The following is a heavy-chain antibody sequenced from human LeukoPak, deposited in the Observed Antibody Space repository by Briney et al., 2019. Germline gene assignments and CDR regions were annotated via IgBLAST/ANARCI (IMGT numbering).Heavy chain of an antibody. CDR1: GDSISSGDYY. D-gene: IGHD5/OR15-5a*01. V-gene: IGHV4-61*02. CDR3: ARVAHDLYPYYFDY. CDR2: ISSSGST. J-gene: IGHJ4*02. Sequence: SQTLSLTCTVSGDSISSGDYYWSWIRQPAGKGLEWIGRISSSGSTYYSPSLKNRVTISVDTSKNQFSLKLSSVTAADTAVYYCARVAHDLYPYYFDYWGQGTLVTVSS.